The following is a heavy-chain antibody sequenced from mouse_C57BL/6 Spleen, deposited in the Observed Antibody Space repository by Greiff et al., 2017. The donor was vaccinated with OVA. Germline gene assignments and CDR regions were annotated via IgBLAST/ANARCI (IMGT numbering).Heavy chain of an antibody. CDR2: IDPSDSET. J-gene: IGHJ2*01. V-gene: IGHV1-52*01. CDR1: GYTFTSYW. CDR3: AREGDITTVVDY. Sequence: VQLQQPGAELVRPGSSVKLSCKASGYTFTSYWMHWVKQRPIQGLEWIGNIDPSDSETHYNQKFKDKATLTVDKSSSTAYMQLSSLTSEDSAVYYCAREGDITTVVDYWGQGTTLTVSS. D-gene: IGHD1-1*01.